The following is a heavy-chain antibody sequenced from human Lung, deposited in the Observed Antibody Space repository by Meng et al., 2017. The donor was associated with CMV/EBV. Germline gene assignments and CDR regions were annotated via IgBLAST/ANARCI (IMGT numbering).Heavy chain of an antibody. CDR3: ALSDDFWSGFRLGPFDY. D-gene: IGHD3-3*01. V-gene: IGHV3-21*01. J-gene: IGHJ4*02. CDR2: ISSSSSYI. Sequence: GESLKISCAASGFTFSSYSMNWVRQAPGKGLEWVSSISSSSSYIYYADSVKGRFTISRDNAKNSLYLQMNSLRAEDTAVYYCALSDDFWSGFRLGPFDYWGQGXLVTVSS. CDR1: GFTFSSYS.